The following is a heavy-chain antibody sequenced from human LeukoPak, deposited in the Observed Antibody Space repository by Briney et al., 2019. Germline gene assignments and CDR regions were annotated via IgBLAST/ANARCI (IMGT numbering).Heavy chain of an antibody. CDR1: XFTFSSYG. V-gene: IGHV3-30*02. CDR3: AKDPTMSRLYYFEY. D-gene: IGHD6-25*01. Sequence: RLXXAASXFTFSSYGIHGVRQAPGKXLXGVAFIRYDGSNKYYADSVKGRFTISRDNSKNTVFLQMSSLRADDTAVYYCAKDPTMSRLYYFEYWGQGSLVTVSS. CDR2: IRYDGSNK. J-gene: IGHJ4*02.